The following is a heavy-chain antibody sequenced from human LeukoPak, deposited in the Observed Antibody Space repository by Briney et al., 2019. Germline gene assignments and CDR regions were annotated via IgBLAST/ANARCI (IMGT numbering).Heavy chain of an antibody. D-gene: IGHD6-13*01. Sequence: GGSLRLSCAASGFTFSTYAMSWVRQAPGKGLEWVSGISGSGGSTYYADSVKGRFTISRDNSKNTLYLQMNSLRAEDTAVYYCARGGGISHYYYYMDVWGKGTTVTISS. CDR2: ISGSGGST. V-gene: IGHV3-23*01. CDR1: GFTFSTYA. CDR3: ARGGGISHYYYYMDV. J-gene: IGHJ6*03.